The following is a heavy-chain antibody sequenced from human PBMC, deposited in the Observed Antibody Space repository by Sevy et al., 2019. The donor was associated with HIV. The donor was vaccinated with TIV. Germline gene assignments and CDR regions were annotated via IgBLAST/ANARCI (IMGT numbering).Heavy chain of an antibody. J-gene: IGHJ3*02. Sequence: GGSLRLSCAASGFTFSSYSMNWVRQAPGKGLEWVSYISSSSSTIYYAASVKGRFTISRDNAKNLLYLEMNSLRDEDTAVYYCARDGGAFDIWGQGTMVTVSS. CDR2: ISSSSSTI. D-gene: IGHD3-3*01. CDR3: ARDGGAFDI. CDR1: GFTFSSYS. V-gene: IGHV3-48*02.